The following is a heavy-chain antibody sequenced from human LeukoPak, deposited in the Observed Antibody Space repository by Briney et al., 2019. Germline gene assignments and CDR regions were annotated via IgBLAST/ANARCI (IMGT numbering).Heavy chain of an antibody. CDR1: GYTFSSYD. CDR3: ARRVGSGWPVQH. D-gene: IGHD6-19*01. V-gene: IGHV1-8*01. J-gene: IGHJ1*01. Sequence: ASVKVSCKASGYTFSSYDINWVRQATGQGLGWMGWMNPNSGNTGYAQKFQGRLNMTRNTPIDTAYMELSSLRSDDTAVYYCARRVGSGWPVQHWGQGTLVTVSS. CDR2: MNPNSGNT.